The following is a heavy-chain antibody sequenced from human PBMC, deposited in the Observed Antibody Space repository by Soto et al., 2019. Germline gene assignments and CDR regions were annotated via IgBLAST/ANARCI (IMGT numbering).Heavy chain of an antibody. CDR1: GFTVRSNY. CDR2: IYSGGRT. V-gene: IGHV3-53*01. Sequence: EVQLVESGGGLIQPGGSLRLSCAASGFTVRSNYMGWVRQAPGRGLEWVSSIYSGGRTYYADSVEGRFTISRDNSKNTLYLQMNSLRDGDTAVYYGARQQLAYFVAWGQGTLVTVSS. CDR3: ARQQLAYFVA. D-gene: IGHD6-13*01. J-gene: IGHJ4*02.